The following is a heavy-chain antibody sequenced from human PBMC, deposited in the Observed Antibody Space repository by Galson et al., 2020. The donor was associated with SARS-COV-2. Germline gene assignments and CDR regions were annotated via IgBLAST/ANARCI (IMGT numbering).Heavy chain of an antibody. CDR2: IYSSGST. Sequence: PSETMSLTCTVSGGSIRSSTNYWGWNRQPPGKGLEWIGSIYSSGSTQYNPSLRSRVTISVDTSKNQFSLNLNSVTAADTAVYYCARDPAAPGTTSGWGQGTLVTVSS. D-gene: IGHD6-13*01. CDR3: ARDPAAPGTTSG. J-gene: IGHJ4*02. V-gene: IGHV4-39*07. CDR1: GGSIRSSTNY.